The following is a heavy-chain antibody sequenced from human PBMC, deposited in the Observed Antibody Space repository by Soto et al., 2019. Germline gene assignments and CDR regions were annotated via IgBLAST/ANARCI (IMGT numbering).Heavy chain of an antibody. Sequence: GESLKISCKGSGYNFAGYWIAWVRQMPGKGLELMGIIYPSDSDTRYRPSFQGQVTISADKSISSAYLQWSSLRASDTAMYYCARGGVSTRTFDYCGQGTPVTVSS. CDR2: IYPSDSDT. J-gene: IGHJ4*02. V-gene: IGHV5-51*01. CDR1: GYNFAGYW. D-gene: IGHD3-3*01. CDR3: ARGGVSTRTFDY.